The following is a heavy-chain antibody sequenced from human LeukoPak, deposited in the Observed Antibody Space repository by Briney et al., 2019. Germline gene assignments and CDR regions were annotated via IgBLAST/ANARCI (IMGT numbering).Heavy chain of an antibody. CDR1: GGSYSGHY. CDR3: ARALDYYDSSVQYYFDY. V-gene: IGHV4-34*01. J-gene: IGHJ4*02. CDR2: INHSGST. Sequence: PSETLSLTCAVYGGSYSGHYWSWMRQPPGKGLEWIGEINHSGSTNYNPSLKNRVTISVDTSKNQFSLKLSSVTAADTAVYYCARALDYYDSSVQYYFDYWGQGTLVTVSS. D-gene: IGHD3-22*01.